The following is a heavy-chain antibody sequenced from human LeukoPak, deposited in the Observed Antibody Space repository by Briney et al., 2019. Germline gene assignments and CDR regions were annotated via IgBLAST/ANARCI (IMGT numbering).Heavy chain of an antibody. D-gene: IGHD6-19*01. CDR2: IYSGGST. J-gene: IGHJ1*01. CDR1: GFTVSSNY. Sequence: GGSLRLSCAASGFTVSSNYVSWVRQAPGKGQEWVSVIYSGGSTYYADSVEGRFTISRHNSKNTLYLQMNSLRAEDTAVYYCARGQAEFQHWGQGTLVTVSS. V-gene: IGHV3-53*04. CDR3: ARGQAEFQH.